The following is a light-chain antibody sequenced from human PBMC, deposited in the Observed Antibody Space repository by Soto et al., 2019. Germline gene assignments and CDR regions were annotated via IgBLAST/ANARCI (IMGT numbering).Light chain of an antibody. J-gene: IGKJ3*01. CDR2: HAS. V-gene: IGKV1-9*01. CDR3: QQLYSYPFT. Sequence: DIQLTQSPSFLSASVADRVTTTFRASQSISNHFAWYHQKPGKAPSLLIYHASTLQSGVPSRFSGSQSGTEFTLTISSLQPEDFATYYCQQLYSYPFTFGPGTKVDVK. CDR1: QSISNH.